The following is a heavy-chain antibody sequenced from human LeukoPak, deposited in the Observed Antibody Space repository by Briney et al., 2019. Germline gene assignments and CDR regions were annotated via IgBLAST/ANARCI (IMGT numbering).Heavy chain of an antibody. Sequence: ASVKVSCKASGGTFSSYAISWVRQAPGQGLEWMGRIIPILGIANYAQKFQGRVTITADKSTSTAYMELSSLRSEDTAVYYCARESLMDPPYNRFDPWGQGTLVTVSS. V-gene: IGHV1-69*04. CDR2: IIPILGIA. D-gene: IGHD2-8*01. CDR3: ARESLMDPPYNRFDP. CDR1: GGTFSSYA. J-gene: IGHJ5*02.